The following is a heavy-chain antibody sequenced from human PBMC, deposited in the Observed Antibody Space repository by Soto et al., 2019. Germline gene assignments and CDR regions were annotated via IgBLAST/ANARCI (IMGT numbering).Heavy chain of an antibody. CDR2: IYWDDDK. Sequence: QITLKESGPALVKPTQTLTLTCTFSGFSLSTSGEGVVWIRQPPGKALEWLALIYWDDDKRYRPSLKSRLTITKDTSKNQLVLTMTYMDPVDTATYYCARQSRTFPSSMDVWGQGTTVTVSS. CDR1: GFSLSTSGEG. D-gene: IGHD2-21*01. V-gene: IGHV2-5*02. J-gene: IGHJ6*02. CDR3: ARQSRTFPSSMDV.